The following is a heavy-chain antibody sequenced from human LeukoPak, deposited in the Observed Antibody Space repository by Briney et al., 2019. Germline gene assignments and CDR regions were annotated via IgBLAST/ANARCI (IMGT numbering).Heavy chain of an antibody. Sequence: GGSLRLSCAASGFTFSNYWMSWVRQAPGKGLEWVANIKQDGSEKYYVDSVKGRFTISRDNAKNSLYLQMNSLRAEDTAVYYCASTSWELPDYWGQGTLVTVSS. J-gene: IGHJ4*02. CDR2: IKQDGSEK. CDR1: GFTFSNYW. CDR3: ASTSWELPDY. D-gene: IGHD1-26*01. V-gene: IGHV3-7*01.